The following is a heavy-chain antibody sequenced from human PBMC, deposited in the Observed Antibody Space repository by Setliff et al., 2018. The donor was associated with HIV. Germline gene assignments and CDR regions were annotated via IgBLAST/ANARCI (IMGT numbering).Heavy chain of an antibody. J-gene: IGHJ6*03. Sequence: SETLSLTCTVSGGSISSHYWSWIRQPPGKGLEWIGYIYYSGSTNYNPSLKSRVTISVDTSKNQFSLKLSSVTAAGTAVYYCARDGPLEGSYRYYYYYMDVWGKGTTVTVSS. D-gene: IGHD3-10*01. CDR3: ARDGPLEGSYRYYYYYMDV. CDR2: IYYSGST. CDR1: GGSISSHY. V-gene: IGHV4-59*11.